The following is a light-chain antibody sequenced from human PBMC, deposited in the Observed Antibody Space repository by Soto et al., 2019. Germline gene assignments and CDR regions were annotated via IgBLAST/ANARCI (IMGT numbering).Light chain of an antibody. CDR3: HQHDTASPCT. J-gene: IGKJ5*01. CDR2: GAS. V-gene: IGKV3-20*01. Sequence: EIVLTQSPGTLSLSPGERATLSCRASQSVSSSYLAWYQQKPGQAPRLLINGASSRATGIPDRFSGSGSGTDVTLPTSSLQPDEVAVYYCHQHDTASPCTFGQGTQLEIK. CDR1: QSVSSSY.